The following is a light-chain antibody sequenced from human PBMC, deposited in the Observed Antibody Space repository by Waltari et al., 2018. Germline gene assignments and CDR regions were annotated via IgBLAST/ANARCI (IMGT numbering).Light chain of an antibody. CDR2: YKSDSEK. V-gene: IGLV5-37*01. CDR3: MFWPSNVWV. CDR1: SDLNVGDFN. Sequence: HALTQPPSSSASPGAYARLTGPLPSDLNVGDFNIYWYQQTPGSPPRFLLYYKSDSEKAQGSGVPSRFSGSKDASVNAGILLISGLQSEDEADYYCMFWPSNVWVFGGGTKLTVL. J-gene: IGLJ3*02.